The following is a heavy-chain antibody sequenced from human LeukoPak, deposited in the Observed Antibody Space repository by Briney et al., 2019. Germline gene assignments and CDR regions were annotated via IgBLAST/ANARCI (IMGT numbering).Heavy chain of an antibody. D-gene: IGHD2-8*01. CDR1: GFTFGDYA. CDR2: IRIKAYGGTT. J-gene: IGHJ4*02. V-gene: IGHV3-49*04. CDR3: TRGSCTNGVCYHFDY. Sequence: GGSLRLSCTASGFTFGDYAMSWVRQAPGKGLEWVGFIRIKAYGGTTEYAASVKGRFTISRDDSKSIAYLQVNSLNTEDTALYYCTRGSCTNGVCYHFDYWGQGRLVTVSS.